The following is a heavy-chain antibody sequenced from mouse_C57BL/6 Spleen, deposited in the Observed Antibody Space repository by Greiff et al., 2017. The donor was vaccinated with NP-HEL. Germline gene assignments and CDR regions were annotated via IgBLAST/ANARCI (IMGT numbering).Heavy chain of an antibody. V-gene: IGHV5-17*01. D-gene: IGHD1-1*01. J-gene: IGHJ1*03. CDR3: ARWGGITTVVGDWYFDV. Sequence: EVQLVESGGGLVKPGGSLKLSCAASGFTFSDYGMHWVRQAPEKGLEWVAYISSGSSTIYYADTVKGRFTISRDNAKNTLFLQMTSLRSEDTAMYYCARWGGITTVVGDWYFDVWGTGTTVTVSS. CDR1: GFTFSDYG. CDR2: ISSGSSTI.